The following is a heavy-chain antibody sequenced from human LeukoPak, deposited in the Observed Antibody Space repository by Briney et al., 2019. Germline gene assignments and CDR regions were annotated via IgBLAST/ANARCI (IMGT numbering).Heavy chain of an antibody. Sequence: ASVKVSCKASGYTFTANYVHWVRQAPGQGLEWMGWINPNTGGTNYPQKFQGRVTMTRDTAINTAYMEMSRLRSDDTAVYYCARDLDLTIATPGVENHNWFDPWGQGTLVTVSS. D-gene: IGHD6-13*01. J-gene: IGHJ5*02. CDR2: INPNTGGT. CDR3: ARDLDLTIATPGVENHNWFDP. CDR1: GYTFTANY. V-gene: IGHV1-2*02.